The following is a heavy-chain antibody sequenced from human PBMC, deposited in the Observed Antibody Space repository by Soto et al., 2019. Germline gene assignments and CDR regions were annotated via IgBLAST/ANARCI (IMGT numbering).Heavy chain of an antibody. CDR2: ISSSSSYI. CDR3: ARDRAGGGFDP. J-gene: IGHJ5*02. D-gene: IGHD3-10*01. CDR1: GFTFSSYS. Sequence: EVQLVESGGGLVKPGGSLRLSCAASGFTFSSYSMNWVRQAPGKGLEWVSSISSSSSYIYYADSVKGRFTISRDNAKNSLYLQMNSRRAEDTAVYYCARDRAGGGFDPWGQGTLVTVSS. V-gene: IGHV3-21*01.